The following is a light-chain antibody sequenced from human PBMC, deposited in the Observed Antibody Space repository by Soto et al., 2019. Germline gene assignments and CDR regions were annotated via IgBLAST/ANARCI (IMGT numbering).Light chain of an antibody. CDR1: QSIGTY. Sequence: DIQVTQSPSSLSASVGDRVTITCRASQSIGTYLNWYHQKPGKAPQLLIYGASTLQSGVPSRFSGSGSGTHFTLTISSLQPGDFGTYSCQQSFSTLWTFGQGTKVDIK. CDR2: GAS. V-gene: IGKV1-39*01. J-gene: IGKJ1*01. CDR3: QQSFSTLWT.